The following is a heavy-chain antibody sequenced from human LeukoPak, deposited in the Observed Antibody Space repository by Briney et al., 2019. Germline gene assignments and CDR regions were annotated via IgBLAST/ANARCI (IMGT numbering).Heavy chain of an antibody. CDR1: GGSISSHY. CDR2: NFYSGNT. V-gene: IGHV4-59*11. CDR3: ARDRGTLTAIDAFDI. Sequence: SETLSLSCTVSGGSISSHYWSWIRQPPGKGLEWIGYNFYSGNTNYNHSLKSRVTISVDTSKNQFSLKLSSVTAADTAVYFCARDRGTLTAIDAFDIWGRGTVVTVSS. J-gene: IGHJ3*02. D-gene: IGHD1-14*01.